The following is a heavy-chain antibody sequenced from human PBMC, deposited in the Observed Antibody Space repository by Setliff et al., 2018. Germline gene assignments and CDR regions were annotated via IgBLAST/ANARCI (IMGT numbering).Heavy chain of an antibody. CDR3: ARGVSGVSWTPRY. CDR2: IYTSGSSGST. V-gene: IGHV4-4*08. CDR1: GDSMSNNH. J-gene: IGHJ4*02. Sequence: KPSETLSLTCTVSGDSMSNNHWTWIRQPPGKGLEWIGYIYTSGSSGSTNYNSSLKSRVTISVDMSKNQSSLQLTSLTAADTAVYYCARGVSGVSWTPRYWCRVTLVTVSS. D-gene: IGHD2-15*01.